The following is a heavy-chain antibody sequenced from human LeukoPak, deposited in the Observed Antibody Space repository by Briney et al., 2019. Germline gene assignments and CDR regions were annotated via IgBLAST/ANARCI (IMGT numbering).Heavy chain of an antibody. CDR3: ARVPGFI. CDR2: INPNTGAT. J-gene: IGHJ4*02. Sequence: ASVKVSCKSSGYTFIDYGVDWVRQVPGQGLEWMGWINPNTGATGYSPKFPGRFTITRDTSKETVYMDLRALTSEDTAVYYCARVPGFIWGQGTLVTVSS. CDR1: GYTFIDYG. V-gene: IGHV1-8*03. D-gene: IGHD3-10*01.